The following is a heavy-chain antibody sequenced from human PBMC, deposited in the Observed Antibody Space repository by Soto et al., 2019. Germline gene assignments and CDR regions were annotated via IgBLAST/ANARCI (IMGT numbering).Heavy chain of an antibody. J-gene: IGHJ6*02. D-gene: IGHD6-19*01. CDR1: GFTFSSYG. CDR3: VKGWYSGGGMDV. V-gene: IGHV3-30*03. Sequence: VQLVESGGGVVQPGRSLRLSCAASGFTFSSYGMHWVRQAPGKGLEWVAVISYDGSNKYYADSVKGRFTISRDNSKNTLYLQMNSLRAEDTAVYYCVKGWYSGGGMDVWGQGTTVTVSS. CDR2: ISYDGSNK.